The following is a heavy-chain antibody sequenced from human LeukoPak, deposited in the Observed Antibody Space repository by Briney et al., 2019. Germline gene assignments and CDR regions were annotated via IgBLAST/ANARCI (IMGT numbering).Heavy chain of an antibody. Sequence: PGGSLRLSCAASGFTFSNYAMSWVRQAPGKGLEWVSAISGSGGSTYYADSVKGRFTISRDNSKNMLYLQMNSLRAEDTAVYYCAKDRYYDSSGYYGPCYFDYWGQGTLVTVSS. V-gene: IGHV3-23*01. D-gene: IGHD3-22*01. CDR2: ISGSGGST. J-gene: IGHJ4*02. CDR1: GFTFSNYA. CDR3: AKDRYYDSSGYYGPCYFDY.